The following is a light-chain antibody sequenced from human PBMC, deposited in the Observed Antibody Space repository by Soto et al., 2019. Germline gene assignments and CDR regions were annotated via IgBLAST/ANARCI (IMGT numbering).Light chain of an antibody. J-gene: IGLJ1*01. CDR3: SSYAGSNIYV. V-gene: IGLV2-8*01. CDR2: EAS. CDR1: SSDIGGYYY. Sequence: QSALTQPPSASGSPGQSVTISCTGTSSDIGGYYYVSWYQQHPGKAPKLMIYEASKRPSGVPDRFSGSKSGNTASLTVSRLQTEDEADYYCSSYAGSNIYVFGTGTKLTVL.